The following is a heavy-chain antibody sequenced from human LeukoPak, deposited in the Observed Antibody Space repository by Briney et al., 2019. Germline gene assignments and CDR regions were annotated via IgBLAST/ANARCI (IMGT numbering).Heavy chain of an antibody. CDR3: ARGGYYYGSGGYFY. Sequence: PGGSLRLSCAASGFTFSSYAMSWVRQAPGKGLEWVSYISSSSSTIYYADSVKGRFTISRDNAKNSLYLQMNSLRAEDTAVYYCARGGYYYGSGGYFYWGQGTLVTVSS. CDR2: ISSSSSTI. J-gene: IGHJ4*02. CDR1: GFTFSSYA. D-gene: IGHD3-10*01. V-gene: IGHV3-48*01.